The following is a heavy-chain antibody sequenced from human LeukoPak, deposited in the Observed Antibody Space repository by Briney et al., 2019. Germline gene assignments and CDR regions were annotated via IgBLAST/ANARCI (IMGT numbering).Heavy chain of an antibody. V-gene: IGHV3-53*04. CDR3: ARDGRYCIITSCYGYYGMDV. CDR2: IYSGGRT. J-gene: IGHJ6*02. CDR1: GFTVSSNY. Sequence: GGSLRLSCAASGFTVSSNYMSWVRQAPGKGLEWVSVIYSGGRTYYADSVKGRFTISRQNSKNTVDLQMNSLRPEDTAVYYCARDGRYCIITSCYGYYGMDVWGQGTTVTVSS. D-gene: IGHD2-2*01.